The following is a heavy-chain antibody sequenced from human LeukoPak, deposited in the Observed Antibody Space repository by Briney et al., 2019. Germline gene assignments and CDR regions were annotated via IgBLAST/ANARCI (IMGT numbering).Heavy chain of an antibody. CDR3: ARDTTGGLPFDY. Sequence: ASVKVSCKTSRYTFVDYYIHWLREAPGQGLEWMGWINPKTGGTNFAQKSQGRVTMTRDTSITTAYMELSGLRSDDTAVYYCARDTTGGLPFDYWGQGTLVTVSS. V-gene: IGHV1-2*02. J-gene: IGHJ4*02. D-gene: IGHD2-8*02. CDR1: RYTFVDYY. CDR2: INPKTGGT.